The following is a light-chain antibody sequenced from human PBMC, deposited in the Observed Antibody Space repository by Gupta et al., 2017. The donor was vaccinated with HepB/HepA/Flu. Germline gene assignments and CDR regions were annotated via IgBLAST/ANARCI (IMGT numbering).Light chain of an antibody. CDR1: SSDVGSYNL. V-gene: IGLV2-23*02. CDR2: EVN. CDR3: FSDAGSDTWM. Sequence: QSALTQPASVSGSPGQSITISCTGTSSDVGSYNLVSWYQQHPGKIPKFMIYEVNKRPSGVSDRFSGSKSGNTASLTISGLQAEDEADYYCFSDAGSDTWMFGGGTKLTV. J-gene: IGLJ3*02.